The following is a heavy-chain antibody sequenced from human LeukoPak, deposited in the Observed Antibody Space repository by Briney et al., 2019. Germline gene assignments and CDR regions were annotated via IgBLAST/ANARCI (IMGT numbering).Heavy chain of an antibody. V-gene: IGHV3-23*01. J-gene: IGHJ6*03. Sequence: GGSLRLSCAASGFTFSSYAISWVRQAPGKGLEWVSAISGSGGSTYYADSVKGRFTISRDNSKNTLYLQMNSLRAEDTAVYYCAKFGIYDFWSGPRMGYYMDVWGKGTTVTVSS. CDR1: GFTFSSYA. CDR2: ISGSGGST. D-gene: IGHD3-3*01. CDR3: AKFGIYDFWSGPRMGYYMDV.